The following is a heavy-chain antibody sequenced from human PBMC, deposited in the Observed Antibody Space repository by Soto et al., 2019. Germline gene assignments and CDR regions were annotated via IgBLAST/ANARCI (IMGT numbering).Heavy chain of an antibody. Sequence: GGSLRLSCAASGFTFSSYAMSWVRQAPGKGLEWVSAISGSGGSTYYADSVKGRFTISRDNSKNTLYLQMNSLRAEDTDVYYCAHAAAAGTWGYFDYWGQGTLVTVSS. CDR1: GFTFSSYA. V-gene: IGHV3-23*01. CDR3: AHAAAAGTWGYFDY. J-gene: IGHJ4*02. CDR2: ISGSGGST. D-gene: IGHD6-13*01.